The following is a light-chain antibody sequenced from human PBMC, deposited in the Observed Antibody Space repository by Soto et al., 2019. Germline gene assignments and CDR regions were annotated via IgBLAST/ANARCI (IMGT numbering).Light chain of an antibody. J-gene: IGLJ3*02. Sequence: QSVLTQPPSASGAPGQRVTISCSGSSSNIGSNPVTWYQQLPGAAPKLLIYNDNHRPSGVPARFSGSKSGTSASLAISGLQSEDEADYYCAGWDDRLNGGVFGGRTKVTVL. V-gene: IGLV1-44*01. CDR2: NDN. CDR3: AGWDDRLNGGV. CDR1: SSNIGSNP.